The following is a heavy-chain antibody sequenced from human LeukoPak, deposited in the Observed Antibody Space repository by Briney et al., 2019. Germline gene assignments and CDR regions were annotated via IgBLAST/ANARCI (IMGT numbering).Heavy chain of an antibody. J-gene: IGHJ4*02. V-gene: IGHV5-51*01. CDR2: IYPGDSNT. D-gene: IGHD6-6*01. CDR1: GYSFTSYW. Sequence: GESLKISCKGSGYSFTSYWIGWVRQMPGKGLEWMGIIYPGDSNTRYSPSFQGQVTISADKSISTAYLQWSSLKASDTAMYYCARHTKYSSSSRVFDYWGQGSLVTVSS. CDR3: ARHTKYSSSSRVFDY.